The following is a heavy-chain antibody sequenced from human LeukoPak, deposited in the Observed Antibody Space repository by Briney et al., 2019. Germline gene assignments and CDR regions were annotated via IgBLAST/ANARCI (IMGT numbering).Heavy chain of an antibody. J-gene: IGHJ5*02. D-gene: IGHD5-18*01. CDR1: GYTFTSYY. Sequence: GASVKVSCKASGYTFTSYYMHWVRQAPGQGLEWMGIINPSGGSTSYAQKFQGRVTMTRDTSTSTVYMELSSLRSEDTAVYYCAREGRGYSYVLNWFDPWGQGTLVTVSS. CDR3: AREGRGYSYVLNWFDP. CDR2: INPSGGST. V-gene: IGHV1-46*01.